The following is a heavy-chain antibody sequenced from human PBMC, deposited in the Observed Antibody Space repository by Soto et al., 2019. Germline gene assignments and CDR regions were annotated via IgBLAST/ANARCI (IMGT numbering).Heavy chain of an antibody. CDR2: IYYSGST. V-gene: IGHV4-59*01. D-gene: IGHD5-12*01. CDR1: GGSISSYY. CDR3: ARGYSGYDFYY. J-gene: IGHJ4*02. Sequence: SETLSLTCTASGGSISSYYWSWIRQPPGKGLEWIGYIYYSGSTNYNPSLKSRVTISVDTSKNQFSLKLSSVTAADTAVYYCARGYSGYDFYYWGQGTLVTVSS.